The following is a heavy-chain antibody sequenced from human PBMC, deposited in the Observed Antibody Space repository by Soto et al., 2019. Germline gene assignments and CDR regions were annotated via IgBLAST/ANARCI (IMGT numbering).Heavy chain of an antibody. CDR1: GGTFSSYA. V-gene: IGHV1-69*01. CDR2: IIPIFGTA. J-gene: IGHJ4*02. Sequence: QVQLVQSGAEVKKPGSSVKVSCKASGGTFSSYAISWVRHAPGQGLEWMGGIIPIFGTANYAQKFQGRVTITADESTRTAYMELSSLRSEDTAVYYCARGEGTVTRTESFFDYWGQGPLVTVSS. CDR3: ARGEGTVTRTESFFDY. D-gene: IGHD4-17*01.